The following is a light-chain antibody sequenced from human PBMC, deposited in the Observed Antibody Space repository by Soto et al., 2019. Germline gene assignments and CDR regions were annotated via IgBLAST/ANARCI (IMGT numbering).Light chain of an antibody. J-gene: IGKJ1*01. V-gene: IGKV3-20*01. CDR2: HAS. Sequence: EIVLTQSPGTLSLSPGERGTLSCRASQSVNIFLAWFQQKPGQAPRLLIFHASNRATGVPDRFSGSGSGTDFTLTITRLEPEDSAVYYCHHYVGSPWAFGQGTRVEIK. CDR3: HHYVGSPWA. CDR1: QSVNIF.